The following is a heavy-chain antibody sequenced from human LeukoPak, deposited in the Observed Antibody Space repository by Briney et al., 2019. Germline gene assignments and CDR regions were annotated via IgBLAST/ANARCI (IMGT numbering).Heavy chain of an antibody. Sequence: ASVKVSCKASGYTFTGYYMHWVRQAPGQGLELMGWINPNSGGTNYAQKFQGRVTMTRDTSISTAYMELSSLRSEDTAVYYCARKWYYYDSSGYYSYDYWGQGTLVTVSS. CDR2: INPNSGGT. CDR1: GYTFTGYY. J-gene: IGHJ4*02. CDR3: ARKWYYYDSSGYYSYDY. V-gene: IGHV1-2*02. D-gene: IGHD3-22*01.